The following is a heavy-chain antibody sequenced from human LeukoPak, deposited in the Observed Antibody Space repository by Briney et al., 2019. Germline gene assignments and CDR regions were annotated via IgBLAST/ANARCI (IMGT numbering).Heavy chain of an antibody. CDR1: GASMTTTY. CDR2: IYHAGDT. CDR3: VRTARVFDY. D-gene: IGHD3-10*01. J-gene: IGHJ4*02. Sequence: PSETLSLTCSVSGASMTTTYWSWVRQPPGKGLEVIGYIYHAGDTKHNPSLRSRVTLSLDTSKNQFSLELRSVTAADTAVYYCVRTARVFDYWGQGILVTVSS. V-gene: IGHV4-59*13.